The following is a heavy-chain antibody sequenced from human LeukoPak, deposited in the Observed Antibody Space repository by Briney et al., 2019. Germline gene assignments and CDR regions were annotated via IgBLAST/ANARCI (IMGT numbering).Heavy chain of an antibody. Sequence: GGSLRLSCAASGFIFSDYGMHWVRQAPGEGLEWVALIWYDGTKKYYTDSVKGRFTISRDNSKNTLYLQMNSLRAEDTAVYYCARKSGSYPDYWGQGTLVTVSS. V-gene: IGHV3-33*01. J-gene: IGHJ4*02. CDR3: ARKSGSYPDY. CDR1: GFIFSDYG. CDR2: IWYDGTKK. D-gene: IGHD1-26*01.